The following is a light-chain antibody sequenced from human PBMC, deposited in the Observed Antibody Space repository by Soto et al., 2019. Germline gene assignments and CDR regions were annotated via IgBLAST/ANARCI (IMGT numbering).Light chain of an antibody. V-gene: IGKV3-20*01. CDR3: QQYGSSPIT. CDR1: QSVSSSY. CDR2: GAS. Sequence: IVWTQSPCTLSLSPGERATLSCRASQSVSSSYLAWYQQKPGQAPRLLIYGASSRATGIPDRFSGSGSGTDFTLTISSLEPEDFALYFCQQYGSSPITFGQGTRLEIK. J-gene: IGKJ5*01.